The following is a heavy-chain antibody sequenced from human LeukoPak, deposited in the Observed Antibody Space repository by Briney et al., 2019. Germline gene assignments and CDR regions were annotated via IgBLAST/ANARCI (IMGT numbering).Heavy chain of an antibody. CDR2: IYYSGST. CDR1: GGSISSYY. D-gene: IGHD3-22*01. J-gene: IGHJ4*02. Sequence: SSETLSLTCTVSGGSISSYYWSWIRQPPGKGLEWIGYIYYSGSTNYNPSLKSRVTISVDTSKNQFSLKLSSVTAADTAVYYCARAPGSGYSSHYFDYWGQGTLVTVSS. V-gene: IGHV4-59*01. CDR3: ARAPGSGYSSHYFDY.